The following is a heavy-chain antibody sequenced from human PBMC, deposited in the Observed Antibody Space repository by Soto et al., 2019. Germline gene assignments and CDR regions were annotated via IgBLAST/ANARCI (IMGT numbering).Heavy chain of an antibody. D-gene: IGHD3-22*01. J-gene: IGHJ4*02. Sequence: SVKVSCKPSGGTFSSYAISWVRQAPGQGLEWMGGIIPIFGTANYAQKFQGRVTITADESTSTAYMELSSLRSEDTAVYYCARAVTYYYDSSGYYIDYCGQGTLVTVSS. CDR3: ARAVTYYYDSSGYYIDY. CDR2: IIPIFGTA. V-gene: IGHV1-69*13. CDR1: GGTFSSYA.